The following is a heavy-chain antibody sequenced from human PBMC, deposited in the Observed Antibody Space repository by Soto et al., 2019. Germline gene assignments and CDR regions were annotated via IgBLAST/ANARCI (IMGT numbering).Heavy chain of an antibody. V-gene: IGHV3-66*01. Sequence: DVQLVESGGGLVQPGGSLRLSCTVSGFIVSDNYMNWVRQAPGRGLEWVSTIYRSGDTIYADSVKGRFTISRDIAKNTLYLQMSSLRAADTAVYYCTRKHSMDVWGQGTTITVSS. J-gene: IGHJ6*02. CDR1: GFIVSDNY. CDR3: TRKHSMDV. CDR2: IYRSGDT.